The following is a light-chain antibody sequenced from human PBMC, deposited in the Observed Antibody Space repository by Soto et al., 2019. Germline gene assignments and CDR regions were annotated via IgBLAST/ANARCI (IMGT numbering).Light chain of an antibody. J-gene: IGLJ1*01. CDR3: QSYDSSLSAYV. CDR2: GIT. V-gene: IGLV1-40*01. CDR1: SSNIGAGYD. Sequence: QSVLTQSPSVSGAPGQRVTISCTGSSSNIGAGYDVHWYQHLPGTAPKLLIFGITNRPSGVPDRFSGSKSGTSASLAITGLQAEDEADYYCQSYDSSLSAYVFXTGTKLTVL.